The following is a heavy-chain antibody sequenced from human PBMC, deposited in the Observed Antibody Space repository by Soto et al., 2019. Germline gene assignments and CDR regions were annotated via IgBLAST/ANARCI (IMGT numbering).Heavy chain of an antibody. D-gene: IGHD4-17*01. CDR3: ARGGGEAIDY. V-gene: IGHV3-66*01. CDR2: IYSGGST. J-gene: IGHJ4*02. CDR1: GFAVSSNY. Sequence: GGSLRLSCAASGFAVSSNYMSWVSLAPGKGLEWVSVIYSGGSTYYADSVKGRFTISRDSSKNTLYLQMNSLRAGDTAVYYCARGGGEAIDYWGQGTLVTVSS.